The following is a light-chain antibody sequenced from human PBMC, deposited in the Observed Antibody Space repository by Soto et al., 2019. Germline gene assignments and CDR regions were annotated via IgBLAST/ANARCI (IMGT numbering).Light chain of an antibody. J-gene: IGLJ1*01. Sequence: QSVLTQPPAASGTPGQSITSCFWGSSANIGDNPVNWSQQLPGAAPKLLIYINDQRPSRVADRFSGSKSGSSASLVISGLQPEDEADYYCAAWDDSLNALFGSGTKVT. CDR1: SANIGDNP. V-gene: IGLV1-44*01. CDR3: AAWDDSLNAL. CDR2: IND.